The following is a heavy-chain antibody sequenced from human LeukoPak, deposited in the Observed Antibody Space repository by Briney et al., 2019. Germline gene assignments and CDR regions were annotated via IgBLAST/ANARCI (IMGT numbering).Heavy chain of an antibody. V-gene: IGHV3-21*01. CDR1: GFTFSSYS. CDR2: ISSSSSYI. CDR3: ARWGATVVSDY. Sequence: GGSLRLSCAASGFTFSSYSMTWVRQAPGKGLEWVSSISSSSSYIYYADSVKGRFTISRDNAKNSLYLQMNSLRAEDTAVYYCARWGATVVSDYWGQGTLVTVSS. J-gene: IGHJ4*02. D-gene: IGHD1-26*01.